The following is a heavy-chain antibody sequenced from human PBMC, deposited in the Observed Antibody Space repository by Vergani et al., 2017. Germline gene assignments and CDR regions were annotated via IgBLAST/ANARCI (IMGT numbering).Heavy chain of an antibody. V-gene: IGHV4-61*02. CDR2: IYTSGST. D-gene: IGHD2-2*01. J-gene: IGHJ2*01. CDR1: CGSISSGSYY. Sequence: QVQLQESGPGLVKPSQTLSLPCTVSCGSISSGSYYWSWIRQPAGKGLEWIGRIYTSGSTNYNPYLKSRVTISVDTSKNQFSLKLSSVTAADTAVYYCAREGGLGYCSSTSCPFDLWGRGTLVTVSS. CDR3: AREGGLGYCSSTSCPFDL.